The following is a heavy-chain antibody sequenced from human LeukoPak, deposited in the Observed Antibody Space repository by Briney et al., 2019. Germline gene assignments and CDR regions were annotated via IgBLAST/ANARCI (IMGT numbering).Heavy chain of an antibody. D-gene: IGHD3-22*01. J-gene: IGHJ4*02. CDR2: INPNSGGT. Sequence: ASVKVSCKTYGYTFSDYYMNWVRQAPGQGLEWMGRINPNSGGTNYAQKFQGWVTMTRDTSISTAYMELSSLKSDDTGVYYCARGRGPRYYDSSGLYYFDYWGQGTLVTVSS. CDR3: ARGRGPRYYDSSGLYYFDY. V-gene: IGHV1-2*04. CDR1: GYTFSDYY.